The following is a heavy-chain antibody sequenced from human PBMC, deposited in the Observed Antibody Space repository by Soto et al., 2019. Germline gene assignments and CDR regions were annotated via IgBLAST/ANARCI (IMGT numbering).Heavy chain of an antibody. V-gene: IGHV3-30*14. Sequence: QVHLVESGGGVVQPGRSLRLSCAASGFTFSDYVIHWVRQAAGKGLEWVASMTYDGATEYYADSVKGRFTVSRDNSKRTLSLQMNTLRHNDTAVYYCARVRLDIPVNDALDVWCQGTTVIGSS. CDR3: ARVRLDIPVNDALDV. J-gene: IGHJ3*01. CDR2: MTYDGATE. D-gene: IGHD3-9*01. CDR1: GFTFSDYV.